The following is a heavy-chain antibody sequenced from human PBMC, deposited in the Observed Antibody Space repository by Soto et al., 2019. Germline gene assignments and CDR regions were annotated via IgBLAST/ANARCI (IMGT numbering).Heavy chain of an antibody. CDR1: GFTLSSYC. CDR3: AGGKWSSGWYFDL. Sequence: EVQVVESGGGLVQPGGSLRLSCVASGFTLSSYCMNWVRQAPGKGLEWVANIKEDGSEKYHLDSVKGRFTISRDNAKNSLYLQMNSLRAEDTAVYYCAGGKWSSGWYFDLWGRGTLVAVSS. D-gene: IGHD1-26*01. J-gene: IGHJ2*01. CDR2: IKEDGSEK. V-gene: IGHV3-7*04.